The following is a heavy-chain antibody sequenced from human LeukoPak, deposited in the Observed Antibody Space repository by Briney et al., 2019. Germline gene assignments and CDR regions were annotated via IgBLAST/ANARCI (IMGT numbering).Heavy chain of an antibody. Sequence: ASETLSLTCTVSGGSISSYYWSWIRQPPGKGLEWIGYIYYSGSTNYNPSLKSRVTISVDTSKNQFSLRLSSVTAADTAVYYCARVTGYDYWGQGTLVTVSS. CDR3: ARVTGYDY. D-gene: IGHD3-10*01. CDR1: GGSISSYY. V-gene: IGHV4-59*01. J-gene: IGHJ4*02. CDR2: IYYSGST.